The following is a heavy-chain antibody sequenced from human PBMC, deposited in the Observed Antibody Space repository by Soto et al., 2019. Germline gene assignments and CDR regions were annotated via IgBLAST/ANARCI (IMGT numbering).Heavy chain of an antibody. CDR3: EKDDMTTVTAGAFDI. CDR1: GFTFDDYA. Sequence: GGSLRLSCAASGFTFDDYAMHWVRQAPGKGLEWVSGISWNSGSIGYADSVKGRFTISRDNAKNSLYLQMNSLRAEDSALDYCEKDDMTTVTAGAFDIWGQGTMVTVSS. J-gene: IGHJ3*02. V-gene: IGHV3-9*01. D-gene: IGHD4-17*01. CDR2: ISWNSGSI.